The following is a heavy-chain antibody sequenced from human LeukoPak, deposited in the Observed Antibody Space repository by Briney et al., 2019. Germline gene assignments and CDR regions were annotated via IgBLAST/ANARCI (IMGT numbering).Heavy chain of an antibody. D-gene: IGHD3-22*01. V-gene: IGHV3-48*01. CDR3: ARGDDSGYYDYFDH. Sequence: GGSLRLSCAASGFTFSSYSMNWVRQAPGKGLEWVSYISSSSSTIYYADSVKGRFTISRDNAKNSLYLQMNSLRAEDTAVYYCARGDDSGYYDYFDHWGQGALVTVSS. CDR1: GFTFSSYS. CDR2: ISSSSSTI. J-gene: IGHJ4*02.